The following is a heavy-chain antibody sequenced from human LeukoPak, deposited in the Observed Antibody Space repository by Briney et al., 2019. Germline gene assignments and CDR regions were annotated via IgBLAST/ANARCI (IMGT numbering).Heavy chain of an antibody. Sequence: ASVKVSCKASGYTFTGYYMHWVPQAPGQGLEWMGWINPNSGGTNYAQKFQGRVTMTRDTSISTAYMELSRLRSDDTAVYYCARVYYYDSSGYHYWGQGTLVTVSS. CDR2: INPNSGGT. V-gene: IGHV1-2*02. CDR1: GYTFTGYY. J-gene: IGHJ4*02. D-gene: IGHD3-22*01. CDR3: ARVYYYDSSGYHY.